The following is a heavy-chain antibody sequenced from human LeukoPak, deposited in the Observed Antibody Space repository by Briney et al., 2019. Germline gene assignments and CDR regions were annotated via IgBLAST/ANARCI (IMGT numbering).Heavy chain of an antibody. V-gene: IGHV3-11*01. J-gene: IGHJ4*02. CDR2: ISSSGSTI. CDR3: AKDPTTEGYFDY. Sequence: GRSLRLSWAASGFTFSDYYMSWIRQAPGKGLEWVSYISSSGSTIYYADSVKGRFTISRDNSKNTLYLQMNSLRAEDTAVYYCAKDPTTEGYFDYWGQGTLVTVSS. D-gene: IGHD1-14*01. CDR1: GFTFSDYY.